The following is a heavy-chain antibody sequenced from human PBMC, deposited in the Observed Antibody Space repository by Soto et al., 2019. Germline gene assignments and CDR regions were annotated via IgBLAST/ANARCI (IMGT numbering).Heavy chain of an antibody. CDR1: GFTFSSYG. CDR2: ISYDGSNK. V-gene: IGHV3-30*18. CDR3: SQGSDEYSSSSGVDF. Sequence: PGGSLRLSCAASGFTFSSYGMHWVRQAPGKGLEWVAVISYDGSNKYYADSVKGRFTISRDNSKNTPYLQMNSLRAEDTAVYYCSQGSDEYSSSSGVDFWGQGTLVTVSS. J-gene: IGHJ4*02. D-gene: IGHD6-6*01.